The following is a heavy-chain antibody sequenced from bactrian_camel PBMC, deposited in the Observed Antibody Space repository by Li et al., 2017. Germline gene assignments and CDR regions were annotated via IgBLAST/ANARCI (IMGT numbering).Heavy chain of an antibody. CDR3: TKDRSYGTRNWVQST. CDR1: GYTYNRNC. D-gene: IGHD3*01. V-gene: IGHV3S1*01. Sequence: QVQLVESGGGSVQAGGSLRLSCAASGYTYNRNCMAWFRQAPGKEREGVATIDTDGSTRYADSVKGRFTLSKDNAKNTLYLQTNSLKPEDTAMYYCTKDRSYGTRNWVQSTRGQGTQVTVSS. J-gene: IGHJ4*01. CDR2: IDTDGST.